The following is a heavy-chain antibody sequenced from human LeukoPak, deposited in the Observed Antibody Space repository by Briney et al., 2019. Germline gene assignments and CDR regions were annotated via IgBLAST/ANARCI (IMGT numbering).Heavy chain of an antibody. J-gene: IGHJ4*02. Sequence: ASVKVSCKASGGTFSSYAISWVRQAPGQGLEWMGGIIPIFGTANYAQKFQGRVTITADKSTSTAYTELSSLRSEDTAVYYCARGRLRFLKYWGQGTLVTVSS. CDR2: IIPIFGTA. CDR1: GGTFSSYA. V-gene: IGHV1-69*06. CDR3: ARGRLRFLKY. D-gene: IGHD3-3*01.